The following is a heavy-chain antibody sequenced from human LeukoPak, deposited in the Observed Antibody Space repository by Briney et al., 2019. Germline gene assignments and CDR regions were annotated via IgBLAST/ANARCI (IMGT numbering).Heavy chain of an antibody. Sequence: ASVKVSCKASGHTSTTYAINWVRQAPGQGLEWMGWINAGNGNIKYSQKLQGRVTITGDTSASTAYMELSSLRSEDTAVYYCARGYCSSTSCYMDVWGQGTTVT. CDR2: INAGNGNI. J-gene: IGHJ6*02. D-gene: IGHD2-2*01. CDR1: GHTSTTYA. CDR3: ARGYCSSTSCYMDV. V-gene: IGHV1-3*01.